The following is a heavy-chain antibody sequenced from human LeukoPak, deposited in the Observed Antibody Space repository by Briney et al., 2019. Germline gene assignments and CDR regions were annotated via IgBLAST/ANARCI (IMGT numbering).Heavy chain of an antibody. CDR3: ARDHRFGENFYYYYGMDV. D-gene: IGHD3-10*01. J-gene: IGHJ6*02. CDR1: GFTFSSYS. CDR2: ISSSSSYI. V-gene: IGHV3-21*01. Sequence: PGGSLRLSCAASGFTFSSYSMNWVRQAPGKGLEWVSSISSSSSYIYYADSVKGRFTISRDNAKNSLYLQMNSLRAEDTAVYYCARDHRFGENFYYYYGMDVWGQGTTVTVSS.